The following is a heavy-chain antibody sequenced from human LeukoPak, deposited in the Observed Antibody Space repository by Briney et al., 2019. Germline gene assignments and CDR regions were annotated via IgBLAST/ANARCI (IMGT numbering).Heavy chain of an antibody. D-gene: IGHD3-16*01. J-gene: IGHJ4*02. CDR3: ARIKWGIYGDDWGYFDY. Sequence: GESLQISCKGSGYRFTSYWIGWVRQMPGKGLEWMGIIYPGDSDTRYSPSFQGQVTISADKSISTAYLQGSSLKASDTAMYYCARIKWGIYGDDWGYFDYWGQGTLVTVSS. CDR2: IYPGDSDT. V-gene: IGHV5-51*01. CDR1: GYRFTSYW.